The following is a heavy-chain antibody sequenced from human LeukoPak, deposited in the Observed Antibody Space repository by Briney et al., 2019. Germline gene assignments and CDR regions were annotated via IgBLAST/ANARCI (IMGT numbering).Heavy chain of an antibody. Sequence: ASVKVSCKASGYTFSSYYMHWVRQAPGQGLEWMGMINPSGGSTNYAQRFQGRVTMTRDTSTSTVYMEPSSLRSEDTAVYSCARGVNFVSGWGQGTLVTVSS. CDR1: GYTFSSYY. CDR3: ARGVNFVSG. CDR2: INPSGGST. V-gene: IGHV1-46*01. J-gene: IGHJ4*02. D-gene: IGHD3-10*01.